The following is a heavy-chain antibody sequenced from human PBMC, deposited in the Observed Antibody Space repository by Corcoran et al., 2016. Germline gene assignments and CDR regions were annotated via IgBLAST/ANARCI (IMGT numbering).Heavy chain of an antibody. Sequence: EVQLVESGGGLVQPGGSLRLSCAASGFTFSSYSMNWVRQAPGKGLEWVSYISSSSSTIYYADSVKGRFTISRDNAKNSLYLQMNSLRDEDTAVYYCARDLKSGRDIVVVVAATRWGFDYWGQGTLVTVSS. D-gene: IGHD2-15*01. J-gene: IGHJ4*02. CDR2: ISSSSSTI. CDR3: ARDLKSGRDIVVVVAATRWGFDY. CDR1: GFTFSSYS. V-gene: IGHV3-48*02.